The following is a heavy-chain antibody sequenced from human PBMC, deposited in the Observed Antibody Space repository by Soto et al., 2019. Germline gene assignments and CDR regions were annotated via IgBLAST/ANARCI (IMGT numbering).Heavy chain of an antibody. CDR2: IFYSGST. Sequence: SETLSLTCTVSGGSISSSSYYWGWIRQPPGKGLEWIGSIFYSGSTYYNPSLKSRVTISVHTSRNYFPLKLNSVTAADTAVYYCARGYNYVAPNTSDIKDRRTYNWFDPWGQGTLVTVSS. CDR1: GGSISSSSYY. CDR3: ARGYNYVAPNTSDIKDRRTYNWFDP. J-gene: IGHJ5*02. V-gene: IGHV4-39*02. D-gene: IGHD1-20*01.